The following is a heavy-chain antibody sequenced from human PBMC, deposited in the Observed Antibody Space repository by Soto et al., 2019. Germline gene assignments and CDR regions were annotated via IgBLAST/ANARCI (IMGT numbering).Heavy chain of an antibody. CDR1: GGSISSGGYS. CDR2: IYHSGST. D-gene: IGHD1-20*01. J-gene: IGHJ5*02. Sequence: SETLSLTCTVSGGSISSGGYSWSWIRQPPGKGLEWIGYIYHSGSTYYNPSLKSRVTISVDRSKNQFSLKLSSVTAADTAVYYCARASQGSYNWLLPFAPWGQGTLVTVSS. CDR3: ARASQGSYNWLLPFAP. V-gene: IGHV4-30-2*01.